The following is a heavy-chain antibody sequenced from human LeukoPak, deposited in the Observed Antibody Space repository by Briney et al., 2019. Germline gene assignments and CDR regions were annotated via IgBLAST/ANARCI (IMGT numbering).Heavy chain of an antibody. D-gene: IGHD2-21*01. CDR1: GFTFDDYV. Sequence: GGSLRLSCAASGFTFDDYVMHWVRQPPGKGLEWVSLIGGNGDSTYYADSVKGRFTISRDNSKNSLYLQMNSLRSEDTAFYFCAKDIIPPPSQCSASWGQGTLVTVSS. CDR2: IGGNGDST. CDR3: AKDIIPPPSQCSAS. J-gene: IGHJ5*02. V-gene: IGHV3-43*02.